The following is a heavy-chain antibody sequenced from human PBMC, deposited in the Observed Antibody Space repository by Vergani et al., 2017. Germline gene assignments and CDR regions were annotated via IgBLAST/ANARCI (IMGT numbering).Heavy chain of an antibody. J-gene: IGHJ6*02. CDR2: ISGRGGST. CDR1: GITFSSYA. D-gene: IGHD3-16*01. Sequence: EVQLLESGGGLVQPGGSLRLSCAASGITFSSYAMRWVGQVPGKGLEGVSAISGRGGSTYYADSVKGRFTISRENSKNTLYLQMNSLRAEDTAVYYCARGGILYGMDVWGQGTTVTVSS. CDR3: ARGGILYGMDV. V-gene: IGHV3-23*01.